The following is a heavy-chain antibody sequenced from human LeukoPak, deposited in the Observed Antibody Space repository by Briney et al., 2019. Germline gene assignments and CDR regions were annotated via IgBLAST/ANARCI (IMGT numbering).Heavy chain of an antibody. J-gene: IGHJ4*02. CDR2: IYSGGST. Sequence: GGSLRLSCAASGFTVGSNYMSWVRQAPGKGLEWVSVIYSGGSTYYADSVKGRFPISRDESKNTLYLQMNSLRAEDTAVYYCARDSPYVWGQGTLVTVSS. V-gene: IGHV3-66*01. CDR3: ARDSPYV. CDR1: GFTVGSNY. D-gene: IGHD3-16*01.